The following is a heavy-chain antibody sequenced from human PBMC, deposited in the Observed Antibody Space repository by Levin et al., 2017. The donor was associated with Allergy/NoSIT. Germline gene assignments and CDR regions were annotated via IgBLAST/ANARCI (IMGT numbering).Heavy chain of an antibody. CDR3: ARDLSPKYAINY. CDR2: ISYDAIYK. V-gene: IGHV3-30*04. Sequence: GGSLRLSCAASGFAFNTHAMHWVRQAPGKGLEWVAFISYDAIYKYYADSVKGRFSISRDNSKNTVYLQLNSLRSEDTSVYYCARDLSPKYAINYWGQGAVVTVSS. D-gene: IGHD5-24*01. J-gene: IGHJ4*02. CDR1: GFAFNTHA.